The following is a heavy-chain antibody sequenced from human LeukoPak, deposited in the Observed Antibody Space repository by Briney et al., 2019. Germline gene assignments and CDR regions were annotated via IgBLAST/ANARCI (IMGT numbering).Heavy chain of an antibody. CDR1: GGSISTYY. J-gene: IGHJ4*02. V-gene: IGHV4-59*08. CDR3: ARSPYYDRDGSQFDN. Sequence: SETLSLTCTVSGGSISTYYWTWLRQPPGKGLEWIGYISYTGSTSYNPSLKTRVTISLDASKNQFSLKLSSVTAADTAVYYCARSPYYDRDGSQFDNWGQGRLVTVSS. CDR2: ISYTGST. D-gene: IGHD3-22*01.